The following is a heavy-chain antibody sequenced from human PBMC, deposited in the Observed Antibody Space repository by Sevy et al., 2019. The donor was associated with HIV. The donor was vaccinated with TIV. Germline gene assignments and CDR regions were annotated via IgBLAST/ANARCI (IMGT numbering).Heavy chain of an antibody. CDR2: ISGSGDTT. V-gene: IGHV3-23*01. D-gene: IGHD7-27*01. Sequence: GGSLRLSCAASGFTFSYYAMTWVRQAPGKGLEWVSAISGSGDTTYYAESVKGRFTISRDNSRVTLYLQINSLRAEDTAIYFCEKEGYRLPGDDAIDIWGQGTMVTVSS. J-gene: IGHJ3*02. CDR3: EKEGYRLPGDDAIDI. CDR1: GFTFSYYA.